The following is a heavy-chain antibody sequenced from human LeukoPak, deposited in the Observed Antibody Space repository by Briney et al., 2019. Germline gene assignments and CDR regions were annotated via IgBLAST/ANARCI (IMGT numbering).Heavy chain of an antibody. D-gene: IGHD4-17*01. CDR2: IYYSGST. Sequence: ASETLSLTCTVSGVSSRSRFYFWAWIRQPPGKALEWIASIYYSGSTYYNPSLKSRVTISVDTSQNQFSLKLSSVTAADTAVYYCARHSPSSTVTDWFDPWGQGTLVTVSS. CDR1: GVSSRSRFYF. V-gene: IGHV4-39*01. CDR3: ARHSPSSTVTDWFDP. J-gene: IGHJ5*02.